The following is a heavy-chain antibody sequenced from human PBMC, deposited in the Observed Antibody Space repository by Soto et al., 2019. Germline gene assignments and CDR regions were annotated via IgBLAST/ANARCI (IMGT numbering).Heavy chain of an antibody. V-gene: IGHV3-7*03. CDR3: ARDTRECSSTSCYLPYYYYYYRLDV. CDR1: GFTFSSYW. Sequence: GGTLRLSCAASGFTFSSYWMSCVRQAPGKGLAWLAHIKQDGSEKYYVDSVKGRFTISRDNAKNKLYLQMNSLRAEDTAVYYCARDTRECSSTSCYLPYYYYYYRLDVWAQGTTVIVSS. J-gene: IGHJ6*02. D-gene: IGHD2-2*01. CDR2: IKQDGSEK.